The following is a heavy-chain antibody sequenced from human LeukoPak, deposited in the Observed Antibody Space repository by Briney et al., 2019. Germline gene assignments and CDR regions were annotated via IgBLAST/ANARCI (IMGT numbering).Heavy chain of an antibody. D-gene: IGHD2-15*01. CDR2: ISCFNGDT. J-gene: IGHJ4*02. Sequence: ASVKVCCKASGYTFNHHGISWVRQAPGQGLEWMGWISCFNGDTHYAQKFQGRVTMTRDTSTSTVYMDLSSLRSEDTAVYFCARQGINRDFDYWGQGTLVTVSS. V-gene: IGHV1-18*01. CDR1: GYTFNHHG. CDR3: ARQGINRDFDY.